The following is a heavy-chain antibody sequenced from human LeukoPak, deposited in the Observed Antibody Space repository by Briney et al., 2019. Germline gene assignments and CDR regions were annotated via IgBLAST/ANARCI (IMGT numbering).Heavy chain of an antibody. D-gene: IGHD3-10*01. CDR2: INHSGST. Sequence: SETLSLTCAVYCGSFIGYYWSWIRQPPGKGLEWIGEINHSGSTNYNPSLKSRVTISVDTSKNQFSLKLSSVTAADTAVYYCARGRGSDNGYYYYYGMDVWGQGTTVTVSS. J-gene: IGHJ6*02. V-gene: IGHV4-34*01. CDR3: ARGRGSDNGYYYYYGMDV. CDR1: CGSFIGYY.